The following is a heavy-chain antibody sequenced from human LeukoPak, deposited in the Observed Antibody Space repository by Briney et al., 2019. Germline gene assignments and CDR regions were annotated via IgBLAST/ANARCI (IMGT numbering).Heavy chain of an antibody. CDR2: IYPGDSDT. Sequence: GESLKISCKGSGYSFTSYWIGWVRQMPGKGLEWMGIIYPGDSDTRYSPSFQGQVTISADKSISTAYLQWSSLKASDTAMYYCARSNWYCSSTSCSRDWFDPWGQGTLVTVSS. CDR3: ARSNWYCSSTSCSRDWFDP. J-gene: IGHJ5*02. CDR1: GYSFTSYW. D-gene: IGHD2-2*01. V-gene: IGHV5-51*01.